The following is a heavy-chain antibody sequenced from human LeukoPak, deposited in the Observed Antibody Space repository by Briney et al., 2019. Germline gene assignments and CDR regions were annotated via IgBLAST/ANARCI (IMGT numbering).Heavy chain of an antibody. V-gene: IGHV3-30*03. CDR3: ARAYDSSGYYYYYYGMDV. Sequence: PGRSLRLSCAASGFTFSSYGMHWVRQAPGKGLEWVAVISYDGSNKYYGDSVKGRFTISRDNSKNTLYLQMNSLRAEDTAVYYCARAYDSSGYYYYYYGMDVWGQGTTVTVSS. CDR2: ISYDGSNK. CDR1: GFTFSSYG. D-gene: IGHD3-22*01. J-gene: IGHJ6*02.